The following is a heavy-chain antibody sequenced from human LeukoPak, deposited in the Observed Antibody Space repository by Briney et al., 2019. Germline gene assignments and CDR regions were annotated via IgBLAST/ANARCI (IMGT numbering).Heavy chain of an antibody. CDR2: ISAYNGNT. V-gene: IGHV1-18*01. J-gene: IGHJ3*02. Sequence: ASVKVSCKASGYTFTSYGISWVRQAPGQGLEWMGWISAYNGNTNYAQKLQGRVTMTTDTSTSTAYMELRSLRSDDTAVYYCARDDFWSGYYSDAFDIWGLGTMVTVSS. CDR1: GYTFTSYG. CDR3: ARDDFWSGYYSDAFDI. D-gene: IGHD3-3*01.